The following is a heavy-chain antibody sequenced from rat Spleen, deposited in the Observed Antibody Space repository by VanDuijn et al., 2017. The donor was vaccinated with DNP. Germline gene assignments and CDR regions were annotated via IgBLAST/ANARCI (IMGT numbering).Heavy chain of an antibody. Sequence: EVQLVESGGGLVQPGRSIKLSCATSGFTFSNYYMAWVRQAPAKGLEWVATIGSTGVNSYYRNSVEGRFSISRDNAKNTLYLQMDSLRSEDTATYYCTTDIDYFHYWGQGVMVTVSS. CDR3: TTDIDYFHY. J-gene: IGHJ2*01. CDR2: IGSTGVNS. CDR1: GFTFSNYY. V-gene: IGHV5-25*01.